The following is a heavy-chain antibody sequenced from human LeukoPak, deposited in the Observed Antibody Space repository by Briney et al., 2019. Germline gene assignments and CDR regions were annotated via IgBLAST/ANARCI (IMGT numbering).Heavy chain of an antibody. V-gene: IGHV3-30*01. D-gene: IGHD6-13*01. J-gene: IGHJ6*03. CDR1: GFTFSSYA. CDR3: ARETGYSSSWYYYYYYMDV. CDR2: ISYDGSNK. Sequence: GGSLRLSCAASGFTFSSYAMHRVRQAPGRGLEWVAVISYDGSNKYYADSVKGRFTISRDNSKNKLYLQMNRLRAEDTAVYYCARETGYSSSWYYYYYYMDVWGKGTTVTVSS.